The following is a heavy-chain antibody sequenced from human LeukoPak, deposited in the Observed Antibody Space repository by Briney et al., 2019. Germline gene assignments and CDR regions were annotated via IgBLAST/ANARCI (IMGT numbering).Heavy chain of an antibody. Sequence: GGSLRLSCAASGFTFSSYSMNWVRQAPGKGLGWVSSISSSSSYIYYADSVKGRFTISRDNAKNSLYLQMNSLRAEDTAVYYCARSQVVPAAIIGMDFDYWGQGTLVTVSS. V-gene: IGHV3-21*01. D-gene: IGHD2-2*02. J-gene: IGHJ4*02. CDR3: ARSQVVPAAIIGMDFDY. CDR2: ISSSSSYI. CDR1: GFTFSSYS.